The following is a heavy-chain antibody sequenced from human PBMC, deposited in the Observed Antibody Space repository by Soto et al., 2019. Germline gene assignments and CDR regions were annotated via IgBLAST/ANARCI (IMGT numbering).Heavy chain of an antibody. CDR1: GYTFTSYA. CDR3: ARDTVPYYYYYMDV. CDR2: INAGNGNT. J-gene: IGHJ6*03. Sequence: ASVKVSCKASGYTFTSYAMHWVRQAPGQRLEWMGWINAGNGNTKYSQKFQGRVTITRDTSASTAYMELSSLRSEDTAVYYCARDTVPYYYYYMDVWGKGTTVTVSS. V-gene: IGHV1-3*01. D-gene: IGHD4-17*01.